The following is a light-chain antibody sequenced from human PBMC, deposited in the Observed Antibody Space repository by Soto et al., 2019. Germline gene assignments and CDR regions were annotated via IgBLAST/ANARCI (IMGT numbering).Light chain of an antibody. CDR3: QQYNNWWT. CDR1: QSVSHN. V-gene: IGKV3-15*01. J-gene: IGKJ1*01. CDR2: GAS. Sequence: EVVMTQSPATLSVSPGERATLSCRASQSVSHNLAWYQQKPGQAPRLLIYGASTRATGIPARFSGSGSGTEFTLTINSLQSEDFAFYYCQQYNNWWTVGQGTKVEIK.